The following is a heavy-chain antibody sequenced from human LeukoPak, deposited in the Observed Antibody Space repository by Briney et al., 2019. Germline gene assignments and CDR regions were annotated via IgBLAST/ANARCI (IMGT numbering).Heavy chain of an antibody. V-gene: IGHV4-38-2*02. CDR3: ARAGITMMVAPDAFDI. J-gene: IGHJ3*02. Sequence: PSETLSLTCTVSGYSISSGYYWGWIRQPPGKGLGWIGYIYYSGSTYYNPSLKSRVTISVDTSKNQFSLKLSSVTAADTAVYYCARAGITMMVAPDAFDIWGQGTMVTVSS. CDR2: IYYSGST. D-gene: IGHD3-22*01. CDR1: GYSISSGYY.